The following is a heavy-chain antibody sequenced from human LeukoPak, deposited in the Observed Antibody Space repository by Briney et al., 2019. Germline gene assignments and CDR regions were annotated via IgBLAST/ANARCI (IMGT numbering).Heavy chain of an antibody. CDR3: AREGPDYDILTGYYNPNYFDH. CDR2: ISAYNGNT. V-gene: IGHV1-18*01. CDR1: GYTFTSYG. J-gene: IGHJ4*02. Sequence: GASVKVSCKASGYTFTSYGISWVRQAPGQGLEWMGWISAYNGNTNYAQKLQGRVTMTTDTSTSTAYMELRSLRSDDTAVYYCAREGPDYDILTGYYNPNYFDHWGQGTLVTVSS. D-gene: IGHD3-9*01.